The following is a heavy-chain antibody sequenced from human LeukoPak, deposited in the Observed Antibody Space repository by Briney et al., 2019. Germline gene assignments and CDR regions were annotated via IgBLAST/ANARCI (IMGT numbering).Heavy chain of an antibody. CDR1: GFAFSSYS. CDR3: ARDPASMVRGVIDY. V-gene: IGHV3-21*01. D-gene: IGHD3-10*01. CDR2: ISSSSSYI. Sequence: PGGSLRLSCAASGFAFSSYSMNWVRQAPGKGLEWVSSISSSSSYIYYADSVKGRFTISRDNAKNSLYLQMNSLRAEDTAAYYCARDPASMVRGVIDYWGQGTLVTVSS. J-gene: IGHJ4*02.